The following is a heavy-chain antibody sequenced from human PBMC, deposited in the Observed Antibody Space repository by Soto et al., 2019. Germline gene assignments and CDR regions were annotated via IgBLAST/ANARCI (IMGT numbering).Heavy chain of an antibody. CDR2: IKQDGSEK. Sequence: EVQLVASGGGLVQPGGSLRLSCVVSEFTFSSYWMSWVRQAPGTGLEWVANIKQDGSEKNYVDSVKGRFTISRDNVENSLYLQMNSLGVEDTAVYYCGRGSTWTPLDCWGQGTLVTVSS. V-gene: IGHV3-7*05. CDR3: GRGSTWTPLDC. J-gene: IGHJ4*02. CDR1: EFTFSSYW. D-gene: IGHD1-1*01.